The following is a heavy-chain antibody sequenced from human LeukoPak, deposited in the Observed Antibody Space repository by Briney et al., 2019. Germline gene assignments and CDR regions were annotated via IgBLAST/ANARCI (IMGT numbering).Heavy chain of an antibody. Sequence: PSETLSLTCTVSGGSTSTTNYYWGWIRQPPGRDLEWIGSTYSSGNTYYNPSLESRVTISVDTSKNQLSLKLTSATAADTSVYYCARHSGLRSPFDPWGQGTLVTVSS. J-gene: IGHJ5*02. V-gene: IGHV4-39*01. CDR3: ARHSGLRSPFDP. D-gene: IGHD3-3*01. CDR2: TYSSGNT. CDR1: GGSTSTTNYY.